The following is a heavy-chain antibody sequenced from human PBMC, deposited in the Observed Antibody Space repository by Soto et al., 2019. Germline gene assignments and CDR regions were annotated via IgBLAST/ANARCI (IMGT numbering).Heavy chain of an antibody. J-gene: IGHJ4*02. CDR2: IIPIFGTA. D-gene: IGHD2-15*01. Sequence: QVQLVQSGAEVKKPGSSVKVSCKASGGTFSSYAISWVRQAPGQGLEWMGGIIPIFGTANYAQKFQGRVTITADESTVTAYMELSRLRSEATAVDDCERGDQYGGISYYFDYWGQGTLVTVSS. CDR3: ERGDQYGGISYYFDY. CDR1: GGTFSSYA. V-gene: IGHV1-69*01.